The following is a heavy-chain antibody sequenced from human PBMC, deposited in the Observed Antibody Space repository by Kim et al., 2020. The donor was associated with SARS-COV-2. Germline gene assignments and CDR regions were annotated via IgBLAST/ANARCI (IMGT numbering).Heavy chain of an antibody. V-gene: IGHV3-23*02. J-gene: IGHJ4*02. Sequence: DSVKGRFTISRDNPNNTVYLQMKSLRAEDTAIYYGAKRRRVTTYYFDYWGQGSLVIVSS. D-gene: IGHD4-17*01. CDR3: AKRRRVTTYYFDY.